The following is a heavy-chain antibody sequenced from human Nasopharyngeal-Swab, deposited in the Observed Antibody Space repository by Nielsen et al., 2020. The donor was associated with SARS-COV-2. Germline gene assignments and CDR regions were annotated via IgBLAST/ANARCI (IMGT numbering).Heavy chain of an antibody. D-gene: IGHD4-11*01. CDR2: INPNSGGT. CDR3: ARDQGSNPDYYGMDV. V-gene: IGHV1-2*04. J-gene: IGHJ6*02. CDR1: GYTFTGYY. Sequence: ASVKVSCKASGYTFTGYYMHWVRQAPGQGLEWMGWINPNSGGTNYAQKFQGWVTMTRDTSISTAYMELSSLRSDDTAVYYCARDQGSNPDYYGMDVWGQGTTVTVSS.